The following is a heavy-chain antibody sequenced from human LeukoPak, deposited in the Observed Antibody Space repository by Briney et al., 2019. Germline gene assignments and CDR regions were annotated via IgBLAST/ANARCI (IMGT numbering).Heavy chain of an antibody. V-gene: IGHV4-59*11. CDR1: GVSISSHY. Sequence: TSETLSLTCTVSGVSISSHYWSWMRQPPGKGQEWIGYIYFTGSTDYNPSLKSRVTISVDTSKNQVSLKLSSVTAADTAVYYCARSSTGYWNFDLWGRGTLVTVSA. CDR2: IYFTGST. CDR3: ARSSTGYWNFDL. J-gene: IGHJ2*01.